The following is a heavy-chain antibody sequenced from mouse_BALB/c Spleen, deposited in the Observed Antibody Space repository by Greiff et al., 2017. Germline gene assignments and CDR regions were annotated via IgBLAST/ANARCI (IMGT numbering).Heavy chain of an antibody. V-gene: IGHV2-6-7*01. CDR3: ARDGITTAYYYAMDY. CDR2: IWGDGST. CDR1: GFSLTGYG. D-gene: IGHD1-2*01. J-gene: IGHJ4*01. Sequence: VKLVESGPGLVAPSQSLSITCTVSGFSLTGYGVNWVRQPPGKGLEWLGMIWGDGSTDYNSALKSRLSISKDNSKSQVFLKMNSLQTDDTARYYCARDGITTAYYYAMDYWGQGTSVTVSS.